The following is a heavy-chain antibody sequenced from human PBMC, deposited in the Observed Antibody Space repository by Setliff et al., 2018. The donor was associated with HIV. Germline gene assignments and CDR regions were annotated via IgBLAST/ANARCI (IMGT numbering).Heavy chain of an antibody. CDR1: GTTFSTYV. V-gene: IGHV1-69*10. D-gene: IGHD2-15*01. Sequence: GASVKVSCKASGTTFSTYVISWVRQAPGQGLEWMGGIIPILGTQKYAQKFQGRVTFTADMSTSTAYMELNSLRSEDTAVYYCARDHQTLLWFYDWGQGTLVTVSS. CDR2: IIPILGTQ. CDR3: ARDHQTLLWFYD. J-gene: IGHJ4*02.